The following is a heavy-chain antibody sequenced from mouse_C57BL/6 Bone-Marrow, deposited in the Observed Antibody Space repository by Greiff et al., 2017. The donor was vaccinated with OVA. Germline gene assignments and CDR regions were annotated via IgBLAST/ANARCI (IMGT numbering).Heavy chain of an antibody. CDR2: IYPGSGST. V-gene: IGHV1-55*01. D-gene: IGHD1-1*01. CDR1: GYTFTSYW. J-gene: IGHJ2*01. Sequence: QVQLQQPGADLVKPGASVKISCKASGYTFTSYWFTWVKQRPGQGLEWIGDIYPGSGSTNYNEKFKSKTTLTVDTSYSTAYMQLSSLTSEDSAVYYCTTVVAKGYFDYWGQGTTLTVSS. CDR3: TTVVAKGYFDY.